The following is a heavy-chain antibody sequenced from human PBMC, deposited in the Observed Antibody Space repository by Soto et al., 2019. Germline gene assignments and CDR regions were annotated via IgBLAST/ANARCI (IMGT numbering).Heavy chain of an antibody. CDR2: MNPNSGNT. V-gene: IGHV1-8*01. D-gene: IGHD6-13*01. Sequence: ASVKVSCKASGYTFTSYDINWVRQATGQGLEWMGWMNPNSGNTGYAQKFQGGVTMTRNTSISTAYMELSSLRSEDTAVYYCARGSSWYNWFDPWGQGTLVTVSS. CDR1: GYTFTSYD. CDR3: ARGSSWYNWFDP. J-gene: IGHJ5*02.